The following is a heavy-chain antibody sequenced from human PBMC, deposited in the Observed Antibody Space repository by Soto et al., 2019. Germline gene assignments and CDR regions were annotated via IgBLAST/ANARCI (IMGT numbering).Heavy chain of an antibody. J-gene: IGHJ6*02. D-gene: IGHD3-22*01. V-gene: IGHV3-21*01. CDR3: ARYDSSGYYWPYYYYGMDV. CDR2: ISDSSSYI. Sequence: EVQLVESGGGLVKPGGSRRLSCAASGFTFSTDSMNWVRQAPGKGLEWVSSISDSSSYIYYADSVKGRFTISRDNAKNSLYMQMNSLRAEDTAVYYCARYDSSGYYWPYYYYGMDVWGQGTTVTVSS. CDR1: GFTFSTDS.